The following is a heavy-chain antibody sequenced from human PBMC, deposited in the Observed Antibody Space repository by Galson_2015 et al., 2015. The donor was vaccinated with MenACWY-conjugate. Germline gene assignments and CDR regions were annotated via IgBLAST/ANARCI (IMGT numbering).Heavy chain of an antibody. CDR1: GFNIRSYA. V-gene: IGHV3-30*04. D-gene: IGHD6-13*01. Sequence: SLRLSCAASGFNIRSYAMHWVRQAPGKGLEWVAVTSYDGSQKYYADSVKGRFTISRDNSKNTLYLQMNSLRDEDTAVYFCARDQQGYKRSLYRSFDYWRQGPLVTVSS. CDR3: ARDQQGYKRSLYRSFDY. CDR2: TSYDGSQK. J-gene: IGHJ4*02.